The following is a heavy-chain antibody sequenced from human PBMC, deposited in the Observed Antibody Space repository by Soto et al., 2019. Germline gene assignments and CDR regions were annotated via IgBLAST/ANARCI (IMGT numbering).Heavy chain of an antibody. Sequence: SETLSLTCTVSGGSISSSSYYWGWIRQPLGKGLEWIGSIYYSGSTYYNPSLKSRVTISVDTSKNQFSLKLSSVTAADTAVYYCARSIAAAGTVWWFDPWGQGTLVTVSS. D-gene: IGHD6-13*01. J-gene: IGHJ5*02. V-gene: IGHV4-39*01. CDR1: GGSISSSSYY. CDR3: ARSIAAAGTVWWFDP. CDR2: IYYSGST.